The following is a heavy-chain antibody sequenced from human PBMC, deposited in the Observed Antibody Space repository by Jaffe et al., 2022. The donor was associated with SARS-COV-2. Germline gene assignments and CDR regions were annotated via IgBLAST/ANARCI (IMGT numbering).Heavy chain of an antibody. CDR2: ISSSSSYI. V-gene: IGHV3-21*01. D-gene: IGHD3-22*01. Sequence: EVQLVESGGGLVKPGGSLRLSCAASGFTFSSYSMNWVRQAPGKGLEWVSSISSSSSYIYYADSVKGRFTISRDNAKNSLYLQMNSLRAEDTAVYYCARPNDSSGPQVFGYWGQGTLVTVSS. CDR1: GFTFSSYS. CDR3: ARPNDSSGPQVFGY. J-gene: IGHJ4*02.